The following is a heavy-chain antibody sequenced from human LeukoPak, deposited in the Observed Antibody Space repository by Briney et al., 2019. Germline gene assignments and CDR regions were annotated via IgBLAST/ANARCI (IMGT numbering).Heavy chain of an antibody. D-gene: IGHD3-16*01. CDR2: INHSGST. J-gene: IGHJ5*02. V-gene: IGHV4-34*01. Sequence: ETLSLTCAVYGGSFSGYYWSWIRQPPGKGLEWIGEINHSGSTNYNPSLKSRVTISVDTSKNQFSLKLSSVTAAGTAVYYCAIGSLNWFDPWGQGTLVTVSS. CDR3: AIGSLNWFDP. CDR1: GGSFSGYY.